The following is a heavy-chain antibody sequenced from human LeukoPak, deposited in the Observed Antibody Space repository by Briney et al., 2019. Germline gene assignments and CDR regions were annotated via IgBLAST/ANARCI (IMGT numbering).Heavy chain of an antibody. CDR2: IYTSGSP. CDR1: GGSISSYY. Sequence: SETLSLTCTVSGGSISSYYWSWIRQPAGEGLEWIGRIYTSGSPNYTPSLKSRVTMSVDTSKTQFSLKLSSLTAADTAVYYCARSFEWESPSAAYYYVMDVWGQGTTVTVSS. J-gene: IGHJ6*02. D-gene: IGHD1-26*01. CDR3: ARSFEWESPSAAYYYVMDV. V-gene: IGHV4-4*07.